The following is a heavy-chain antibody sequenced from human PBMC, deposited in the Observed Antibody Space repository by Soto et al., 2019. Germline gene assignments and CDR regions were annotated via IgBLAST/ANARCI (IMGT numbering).Heavy chain of an antibody. D-gene: IGHD3-10*01. CDR1: GGPISSYY. CDR2: MVYSGST. Sequence: QVQLQESGPGLVKPSETLSLTCTVSGGPISSYYWSWIRQPPGKGLEWIGCMVYSGSTNYNPSLKSRVTISVDTSKNQFSLELSSVTAADTAVYFCATRSNGEGDDSDYWGQGTLVTVSS. J-gene: IGHJ4*02. CDR3: ATRSNGEGDDSDY. V-gene: IGHV4-59*08.